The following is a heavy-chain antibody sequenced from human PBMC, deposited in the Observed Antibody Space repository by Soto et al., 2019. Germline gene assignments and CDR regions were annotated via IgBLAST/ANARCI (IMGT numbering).Heavy chain of an antibody. V-gene: IGHV3-48*01. CDR2: ISSSSSVI. D-gene: IGHD7-27*01. J-gene: IGHJ6*03. Sequence: EVQLVESGGGLVQPGGSLSLSCATSGFILSDCAMNWVRQAPGKGLEWVSYISSSSSVIDYADSVKGRFTVSRDNARNSLFLPMISLRAEATAVYYCARDLRWGSNWYYYMDVWGKGTTFTVSS. CDR1: GFILSDCA. CDR3: ARDLRWGSNWYYYMDV.